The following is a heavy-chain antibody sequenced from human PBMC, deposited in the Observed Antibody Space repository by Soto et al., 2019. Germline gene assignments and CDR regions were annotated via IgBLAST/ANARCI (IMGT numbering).Heavy chain of an antibody. Sequence: QVQLVESGGGVVQPGRSLRLSCAASGFTFSSYGMHWVRQAPGKGLEWVAVISYDGSNKYYADSVKGRFTISRDNSKNPLYLQTNSRRAEATAVFYCANDLAMTIWFGELFPFYYYYGMDVWGQGTTVTVSS. J-gene: IGHJ6*02. CDR2: ISYDGSNK. D-gene: IGHD3-10*01. CDR1: GFTFSSYG. V-gene: IGHV3-30*18. CDR3: ANDLAMTIWFGELFPFYYYYGMDV.